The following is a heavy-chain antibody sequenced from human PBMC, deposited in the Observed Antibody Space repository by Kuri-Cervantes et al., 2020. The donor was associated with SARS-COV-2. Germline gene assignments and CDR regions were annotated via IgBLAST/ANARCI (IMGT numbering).Heavy chain of an antibody. CDR3: ARHHKVQLELRDY. Sequence: GGSLRLSCKDSGYSFTTYWIIWVRQMPGKGLEWMGRIDPSDSYTNYSPSFQGQVTISADKSISTAYLQWSSLKASDTAMYYCARHHKVQLELRDYWGQGTLVTVSS. CDR2: IDPSDSYT. V-gene: IGHV5-10-1*04. CDR1: GYSFTTYW. D-gene: IGHD1-7*01. J-gene: IGHJ4*02.